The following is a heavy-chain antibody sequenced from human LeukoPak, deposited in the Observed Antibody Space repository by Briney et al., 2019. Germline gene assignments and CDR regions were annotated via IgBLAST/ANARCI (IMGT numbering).Heavy chain of an antibody. CDR3: AKDAPRSSGWFFLDY. Sequence: GGSLRLSCAASGFTFSSYAMSWVRQGPGKGLEWVSAISAGGDRTYYAESVKGRFTISRDNSKDTLYLQMDSLRAEDTAIYYCAKDAPRSSGWFFLDYWGQGILVTVFS. D-gene: IGHD6-19*01. V-gene: IGHV3-23*01. J-gene: IGHJ4*02. CDR1: GFTFSSYA. CDR2: ISAGGDRT.